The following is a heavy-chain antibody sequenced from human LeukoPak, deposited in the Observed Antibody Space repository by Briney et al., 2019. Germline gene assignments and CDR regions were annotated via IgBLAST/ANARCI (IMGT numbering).Heavy chain of an antibody. J-gene: IGHJ6*02. D-gene: IGHD3-10*01. CDR2: ISYDGSNK. V-gene: IGHV3-30*18. Sequence: GGSLRPSCAASGFTFSSYGMHWVRQAPGMGLEWVAVISYDGSNKYYADSVKGRFTISRDNSKNTLYLQMNSLRAEDTAVYYCAKDVVWFGELFGMDVWGQGTTVTVSS. CDR3: AKDVVWFGELFGMDV. CDR1: GFTFSSYG.